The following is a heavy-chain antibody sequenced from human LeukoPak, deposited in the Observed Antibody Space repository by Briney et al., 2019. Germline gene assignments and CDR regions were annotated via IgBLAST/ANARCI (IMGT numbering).Heavy chain of an antibody. D-gene: IGHD6-13*01. J-gene: IGHJ4*02. CDR3: ARDTGSSWSVSDYFDY. CDR2: IYYSGNT. V-gene: IGHV4-39*07. Sequence: PSETLSLTCAVSGGSISCSSYYWGWIRQPPGKGLEWIGNIYYSGNTYYNPSLKSRVTISVDTSKNQFSLKLSSVTAADTAVYYCARDTGSSWSVSDYFDYWGQGTLVTVSS. CDR1: GGSISCSSYY.